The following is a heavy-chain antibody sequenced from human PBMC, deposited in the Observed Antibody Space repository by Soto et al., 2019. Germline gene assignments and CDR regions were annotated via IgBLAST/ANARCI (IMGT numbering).Heavy chain of an antibody. Sequence: GESLKISCKGSGYSFTSYWIGWVRQMPGKGLEWMGIIYPGDSDTRYSPSFQGQVTISADKSISTAYLQWSSLKASDTAMYYCARTPGIAARPYYYYGMDVWGQGTTVTVPS. CDR1: GYSFTSYW. V-gene: IGHV5-51*01. D-gene: IGHD6-6*01. CDR3: ARTPGIAARPYYYYGMDV. CDR2: IYPGDSDT. J-gene: IGHJ6*02.